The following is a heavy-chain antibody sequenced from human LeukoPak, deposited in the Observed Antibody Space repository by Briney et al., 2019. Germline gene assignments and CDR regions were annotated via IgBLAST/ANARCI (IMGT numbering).Heavy chain of an antibody. V-gene: IGHV1-2*02. D-gene: IGHD3-10*01. CDR2: INPNSGGT. Sequence: GVSVKVSCKASGYTFTGYYMHWVRQAPGQGLEWMGWINPNSGGTNYAQKFQGRVTMTRDTSISTAYMELSRLRSDDTAVYYCARERITMVRGAKSNWFDPWGQGTLVTVSS. J-gene: IGHJ5*02. CDR1: GYTFTGYY. CDR3: ARERITMVRGAKSNWFDP.